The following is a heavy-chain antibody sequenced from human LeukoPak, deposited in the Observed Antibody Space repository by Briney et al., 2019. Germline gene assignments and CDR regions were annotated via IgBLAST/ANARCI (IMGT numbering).Heavy chain of an antibody. J-gene: IGHJ4*02. CDR2: INKDESEK. CDR1: GFTFSSYS. D-gene: IGHD4-17*01. V-gene: IGHV3-7*03. Sequence: GGSLRLSCAASGFTFSSYSMNWVRQAPGKGLEWVANINKDESEKYYVDSVKGRFTIPRDNAKNSLYLQMNSLRAEDTAVYYCTRCRTTVTAMPGYWGQGTLVTVSS. CDR3: TRCRTTVTAMPGY.